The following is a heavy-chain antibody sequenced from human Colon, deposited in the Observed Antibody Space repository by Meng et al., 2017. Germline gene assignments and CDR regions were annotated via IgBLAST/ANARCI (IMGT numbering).Heavy chain of an antibody. J-gene: IGHJ4*02. Sequence: GESLKISCKASGYTFTHSYMHWVRQAPGQGLEWMGWMNPKNGDTNYAQKFQGRVTMTGDTSINTAYMEVSRLTSDDTAVYYCARGGIVAVATLLLFWGQGTLVTVSS. CDR3: ARGGIVAVATLLLF. D-gene: IGHD6-13*01. CDR2: MNPKNGDT. CDR1: GYTFTHSY. V-gene: IGHV1-2*02.